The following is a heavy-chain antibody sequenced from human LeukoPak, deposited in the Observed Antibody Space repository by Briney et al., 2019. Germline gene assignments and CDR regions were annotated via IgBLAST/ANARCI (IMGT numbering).Heavy chain of an antibody. CDR1: GGSISSYY. Sequence: PSETLSLTCTVSGGSISSYYWSWLRQPPGKGLEWIGYIYYSGSTNYNPSLKSRVTISVDTSKNQFSLKLSSVTAADTAVYYCARGHAFDIWGQGTMVTVSS. V-gene: IGHV4-59*08. CDR2: IYYSGST. J-gene: IGHJ3*02. CDR3: ARGHAFDI.